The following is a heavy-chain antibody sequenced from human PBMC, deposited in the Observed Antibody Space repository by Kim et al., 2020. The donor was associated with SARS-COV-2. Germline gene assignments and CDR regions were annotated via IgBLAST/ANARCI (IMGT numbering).Heavy chain of an antibody. Sequence: GESLKISCKGSGYMFAKHWIGWVRQMPGRGLEWMGIVYPGDSDTKYSPSFQGQVTMSADRSINTAYLQWSSLKASDTAVYYCAGAGIGVAGTIFDYWGQGTVVTVSS. CDR3: AGAGIGVAGTIFDY. J-gene: IGHJ4*02. CDR1: GYMFAKHW. CDR2: VYPGDSDT. D-gene: IGHD6-19*01. V-gene: IGHV5-51*01.